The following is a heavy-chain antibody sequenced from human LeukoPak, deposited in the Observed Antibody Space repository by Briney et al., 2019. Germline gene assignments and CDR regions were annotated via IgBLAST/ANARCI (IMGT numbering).Heavy chain of an antibody. CDR1: GFTFSSYE. V-gene: IGHV3-48*03. CDR2: ISSGGSTI. Sequence: GGSLRLSCAASGFTFSSYEMNWVRQAPGKGLEWISYISSGGSTIYYTDSVKGRFTISRDNAKNSLYLQMNSLRAEDTGVYYCARDRADWGQGTLVTVSS. J-gene: IGHJ4*02. D-gene: IGHD6-19*01. CDR3: ARDRAD.